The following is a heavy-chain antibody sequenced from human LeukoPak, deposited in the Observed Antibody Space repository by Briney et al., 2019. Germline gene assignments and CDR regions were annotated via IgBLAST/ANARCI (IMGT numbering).Heavy chain of an antibody. CDR3: AGAEYSGSYFRPVYFDY. D-gene: IGHD1-26*01. V-gene: IGHV4-4*09. Sequence: SETLSLTCTVSGGSISSYYWSWIRQPPGKGLEWIGYIYTSGSTNYNPSLKSRVTISVDTSKNQFSLKLSSVTAADTAVYYCAGAEYSGSYFRPVYFDYWGQGTLVTVSS. J-gene: IGHJ4*02. CDR2: IYTSGST. CDR1: GGSISSYY.